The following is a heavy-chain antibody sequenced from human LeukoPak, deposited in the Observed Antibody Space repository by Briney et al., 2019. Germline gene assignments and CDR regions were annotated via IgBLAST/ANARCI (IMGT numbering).Heavy chain of an antibody. D-gene: IGHD6-13*01. CDR2: ISAYNGNT. CDR3: ARDVYSSSWYYFDY. Sequence: ASVKVSRKASGYTFTSYGITWVRQAPGQGLEWMGWISAYNGNTNYAQKLQGRVTMTTDTSTSTAYMELRSLRSDDTAVYYCARDVYSSSWYYFDYWGQGTLVTVSS. J-gene: IGHJ4*02. V-gene: IGHV1-18*01. CDR1: GYTFTSYG.